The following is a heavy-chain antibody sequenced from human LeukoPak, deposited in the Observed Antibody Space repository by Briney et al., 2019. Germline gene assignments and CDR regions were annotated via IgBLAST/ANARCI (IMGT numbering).Heavy chain of an antibody. D-gene: IGHD6-6*01. J-gene: IGHJ5*02. Sequence: PSQSLSLTHAFYCQFFRLYYWRCISQPPGKGLEWVGEINHSGSTNYNPSLKSRVTISVDTSKNQFSLKLSSVAAADTAVYYCARASFIAARPYDPWGQGTLVTVSS. CDR1: CQFFRLYY. CDR2: INHSGST. V-gene: IGHV4-34*01. CDR3: ARASFIAARPYDP.